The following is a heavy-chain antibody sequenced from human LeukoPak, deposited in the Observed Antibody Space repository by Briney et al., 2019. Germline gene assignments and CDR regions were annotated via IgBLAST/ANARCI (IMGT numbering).Heavy chain of an antibody. CDR3: ARLKYYYDSSGSRAEYFQH. D-gene: IGHD3-22*01. J-gene: IGHJ1*01. Sequence: SETLSLTCTVSGGSISSSSYYWSWIRQPPGKGLEWIGYIYYSGSTNYNPSLKSRVTISVDTSKNQFSLKLSSVTAADTAVYYCARLKYYYDSSGSRAEYFQHWGQGTLVTASS. V-gene: IGHV4-61*01. CDR2: IYYSGST. CDR1: GGSISSSSYY.